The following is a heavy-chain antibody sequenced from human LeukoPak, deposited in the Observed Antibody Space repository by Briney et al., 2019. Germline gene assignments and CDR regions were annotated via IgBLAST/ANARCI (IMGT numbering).Heavy chain of an antibody. V-gene: IGHV3-30-3*01. CDR3: AKDYYGSGSGDAFDI. J-gene: IGHJ3*02. CDR1: GFTFSSYA. CDR2: ISYDGSNK. D-gene: IGHD3-10*01. Sequence: PGRSLRLSCAASGFTFSSYAMHWVRQAPGKGLEWVAVISYDGSNKYYADSVKGRFTISRDNSKNTLYLQMNSLRAEDTAVYYCAKDYYGSGSGDAFDIWGQGTMVTVSS.